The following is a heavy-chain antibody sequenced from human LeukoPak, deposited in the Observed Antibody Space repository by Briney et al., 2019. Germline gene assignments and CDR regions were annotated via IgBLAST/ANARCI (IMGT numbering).Heavy chain of an antibody. CDR3: ARGRIFEVPYCGGDCYSAYYYGMDV. D-gene: IGHD2-21*02. CDR2: INHSGST. Sequence: SETLSLTCAVYGGSFSGYYWSWIRQPPGKGLEWIGEINHSGSTNYNPSLKSQVTISVDTSKNQFSLKLSSVTAADTAVYYCARGRIFEVPYCGGDCYSAYYYGMDVWGQGTTVTVSS. J-gene: IGHJ6*02. CDR1: GGSFSGYY. V-gene: IGHV4-34*01.